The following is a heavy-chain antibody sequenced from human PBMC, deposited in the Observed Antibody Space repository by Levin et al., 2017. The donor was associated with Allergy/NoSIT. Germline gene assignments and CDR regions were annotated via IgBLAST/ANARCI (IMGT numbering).Heavy chain of an antibody. CDR3: AIIYSDYDAFDI. CDR1: GGSIRTSNFY. Sequence: SQTLSLTCVVSGGSIRTSNFYWSWIRQPPGKGLEWIGHIYYSGSTNYNPSLKSRVTLSVDTAKNQFSLQVNSVTTADTAVYYCAIIYSDYDAFDIWGQGTMVTVSS. J-gene: IGHJ3*02. CDR2: IYYSGST. D-gene: IGHD4-11*01. V-gene: IGHV4-30-4*01.